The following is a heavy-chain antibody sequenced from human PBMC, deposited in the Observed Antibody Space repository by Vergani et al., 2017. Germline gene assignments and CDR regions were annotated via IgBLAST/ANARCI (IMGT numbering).Heavy chain of an antibody. D-gene: IGHD5-18*01. Sequence: EVQLVESGGGLVQPGGSLRLSCAASGFAFSNYWMNWVRQAPGKGLEWVASIKQDGSEKYYVDSVKGRFTISRDNAKNSVYLQMNSLRAEDTAVYYCAKDSRRGWLAMVLDYWGQGTLVTVSS. J-gene: IGHJ4*02. CDR1: GFAFSNYW. CDR2: IKQDGSEK. CDR3: AKDSRRGWLAMVLDY. V-gene: IGHV3-7*01.